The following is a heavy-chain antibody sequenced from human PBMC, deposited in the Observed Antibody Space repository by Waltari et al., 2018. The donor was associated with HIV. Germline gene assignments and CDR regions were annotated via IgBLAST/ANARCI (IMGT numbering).Heavy chain of an antibody. CDR1: GGSISSGSYY. D-gene: IGHD3-22*01. Sequence: QVQLQESGPGLVKPSQTLSLTCTVSGGSISSGSYYWSWIRQPAGKGLEWIGRIYTSGSTNYHPALKTRVTISVDTSKNQFALKLISVTAADTAVYYGARAAGDTMIVVAIGGFDPWGQGTLVTVSS. J-gene: IGHJ5*02. V-gene: IGHV4-61*02. CDR2: IYTSGST. CDR3: ARAAGDTMIVVAIGGFDP.